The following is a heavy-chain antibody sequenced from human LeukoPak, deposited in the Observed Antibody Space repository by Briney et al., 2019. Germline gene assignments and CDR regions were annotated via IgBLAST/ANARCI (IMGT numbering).Heavy chain of an antibody. Sequence: GGSLRLSCAASGFSFSDYYMSWIRQAPGKGLEWVSYISSSSEYINYADSVKGRFTISRDNAKNSLYLQMNSLRAGDTAVYYCAKTLWPYDAFDIWGQGTMVTVSS. CDR3: AKTLWPYDAFDI. V-gene: IGHV3-11*06. D-gene: IGHD3-16*01. CDR2: ISSSSEYI. J-gene: IGHJ3*02. CDR1: GFSFSDYY.